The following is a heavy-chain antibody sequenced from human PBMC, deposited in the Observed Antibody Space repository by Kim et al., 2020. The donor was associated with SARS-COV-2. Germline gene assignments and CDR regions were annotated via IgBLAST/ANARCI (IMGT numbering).Heavy chain of an antibody. D-gene: IGHD2-15*01. CDR3: VRVGITLTQGAIDH. Sequence: SETLSLTCSVFGDSISGSSDSWGWVRQTPGKGLEWIGNISDSANTFYSPSFSSRIAMSVDTSKNQFSMTLQSLTAADTAMYYCVRVGITLTQGAIDHWG. CDR1: GDSISGSSDS. CDR2: ISDSANT. V-gene: IGHV4-39*07. J-gene: IGHJ4*01.